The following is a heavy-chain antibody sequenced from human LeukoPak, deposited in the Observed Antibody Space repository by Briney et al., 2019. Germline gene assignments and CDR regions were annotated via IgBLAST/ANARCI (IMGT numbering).Heavy chain of an antibody. Sequence: SETLSLTCTVSGGSVSNYYWSWIRQSPGKGLEWIGYIYHTETSYNPSLKSRVTISADTSKNQFSLKLYSVTAADTAAYYCATRKLGNDYWGQGTLVTVSS. CDR2: IYHTET. CDR1: GGSVSNYY. J-gene: IGHJ4*02. V-gene: IGHV4-59*02. CDR3: ATRKLGNDY. D-gene: IGHD7-27*01.